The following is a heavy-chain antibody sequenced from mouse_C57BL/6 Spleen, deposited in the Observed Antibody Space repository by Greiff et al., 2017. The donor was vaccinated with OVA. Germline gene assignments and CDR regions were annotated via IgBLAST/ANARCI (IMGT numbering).Heavy chain of an antibody. J-gene: IGHJ2*01. CDR2: IYPRSGNT. Sequence: SGAELARPGASVKLSCKASGYTFTSYGISWVKQRTGQGLEWIGEIYPRSGNTYYNEKFKGKATLTADKSSSTAYMELRSLTSEDSAVYFCARSFLTTMWDYWGQGTTLTVSS. V-gene: IGHV1-81*01. CDR3: ARSFLTTMWDY. CDR1: GYTFTSYG. D-gene: IGHD1-2*01.